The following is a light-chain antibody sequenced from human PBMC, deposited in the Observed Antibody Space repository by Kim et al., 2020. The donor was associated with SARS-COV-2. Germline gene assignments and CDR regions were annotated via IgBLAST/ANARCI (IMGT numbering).Light chain of an antibody. CDR1: QSIGTY. CDR3: QQSHTTPLLT. Sequence: DIQMTQSPSSLAASVGDRVTIACRASQSIGTYLNWYQQKPGKAPKLLIYAASSLQSGVPSRFSGSGSGTDFTLTISNVQPEDFATYYWQQSHTTPLLTFGGGTKVDI. J-gene: IGKJ4*01. V-gene: IGKV1-39*01. CDR2: AAS.